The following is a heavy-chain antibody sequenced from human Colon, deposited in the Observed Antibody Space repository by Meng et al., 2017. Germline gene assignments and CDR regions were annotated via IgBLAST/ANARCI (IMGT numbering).Heavy chain of an antibody. Sequence: QVQLVESGGGVVQPGRHLRLSCAASGFTFSNYGMHWVRQAPGKGLDWVAMLSSDGSNKYYADSVRGRFTISRDNSNNILYLQMNSLRLEDTALYYCATGDYRGHWGQGTLVTVSS. CDR2: LSSDGSNK. J-gene: IGHJ4*02. CDR3: ATGDYRGH. D-gene: IGHD4-17*01. CDR1: GFTFSNYG. V-gene: IGHV3-30*03.